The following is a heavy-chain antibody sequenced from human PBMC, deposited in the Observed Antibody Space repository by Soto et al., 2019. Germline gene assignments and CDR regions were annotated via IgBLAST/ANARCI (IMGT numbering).Heavy chain of an antibody. J-gene: IGHJ4*02. V-gene: IGHV3-23*01. CDR2: VGGSGDDT. D-gene: IGHD2-21*02. Sequence: GGSLRLSCAASGFTFSSHAMGWLRQAPGTGPEWVASVGGSGDDTSYADSVKGRFTISRDNSKNTLYLQMNSLRAEDTAVYYCFTVVTRASDYWGQGTLVTVSS. CDR3: FTVVTRASDY. CDR1: GFTFSSHA.